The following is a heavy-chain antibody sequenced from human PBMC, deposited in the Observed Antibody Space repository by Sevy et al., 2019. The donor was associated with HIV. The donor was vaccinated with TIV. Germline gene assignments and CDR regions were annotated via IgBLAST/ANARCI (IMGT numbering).Heavy chain of an antibody. Sequence: GGSLRLSCAASGFTFSSYGMHWVRQAPGKGLEWVAVISYDGSNKYYAHSVKGRFTISRDNSKNTLYLQMNSLRAEDTAVYYCAKGPVWGSYRSFDYWGQGTLVTVSS. D-gene: IGHD3-16*02. CDR2: ISYDGSNK. CDR3: AKGPVWGSYRSFDY. CDR1: GFTFSSYG. V-gene: IGHV3-30*18. J-gene: IGHJ4*02.